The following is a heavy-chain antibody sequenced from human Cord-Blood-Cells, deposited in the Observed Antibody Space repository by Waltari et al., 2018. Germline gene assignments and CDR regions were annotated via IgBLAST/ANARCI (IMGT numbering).Heavy chain of an antibody. V-gene: IGHV1-8*03. CDR3: ATAPGVIAARDAFDI. Sequence: QVQLVQSGAEVKKPGASVKVSCKASGYTFTSYDINWVRQAPGQGLEWMGWMNPNSGNTGYAQKFQGRVTLTRNTSISTAYMELSSLRSDDTAVYYWATAPGVIAARDAFDIWGQGTMVTVSS. CDR2: MNPNSGNT. D-gene: IGHD6-6*01. CDR1: GYTFTSYD. J-gene: IGHJ3*02.